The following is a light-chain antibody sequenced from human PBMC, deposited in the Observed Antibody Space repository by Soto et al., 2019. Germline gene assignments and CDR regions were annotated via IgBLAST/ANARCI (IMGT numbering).Light chain of an antibody. Sequence: EIVLTQSPGTLSSSPGERATLSCRASQSVSSSYLGWYQQKPGQAPRLLIYGASSRATGIPYRFSGSGSGTDFTLTISSLQPEDFAEYYCQQYGSSPNAFGQGTKLEIK. CDR3: QQYGSSPNA. J-gene: IGKJ2*01. CDR1: QSVSSSY. CDR2: GAS. V-gene: IGKV3-20*01.